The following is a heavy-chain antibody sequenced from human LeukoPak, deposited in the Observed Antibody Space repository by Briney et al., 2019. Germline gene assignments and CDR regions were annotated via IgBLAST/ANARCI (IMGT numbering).Heavy chain of an antibody. J-gene: IGHJ4*02. CDR1: GFTFTNAW. D-gene: IGHD2-15*01. Sequence: GGSLRLSCAASGFTFTNAWMTWVRQAPGKGLEWVGHIKSKTDGGTTDYTAPVKGRFTISRDDSKNTLYLQMNSLKTEDTAVYYCVTEHGSGSSDFDYWGQGTLVTVSS. CDR2: IKSKTDGGTT. CDR3: VTEHGSGSSDFDY. V-gene: IGHV3-15*01.